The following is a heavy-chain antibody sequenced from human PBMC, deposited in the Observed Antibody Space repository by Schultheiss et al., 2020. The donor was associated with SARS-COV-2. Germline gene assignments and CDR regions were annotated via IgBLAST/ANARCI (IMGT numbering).Heavy chain of an antibody. J-gene: IGHJ6*02. V-gene: IGHV3-53*05. Sequence: GESLKISCAASGFTVSSNYMSWVRQAPGKGLEWVSVIYSGGSTYYADSVKGRFIISRDNSKNTLYLQMNSLRAEDTAVYYCARLRITPLYYYYYDMDVWGQGTTVTVSS. D-gene: IGHD3-16*01. CDR1: GFTVSSNY. CDR2: IYSGGST. CDR3: ARLRITPLYYYYYDMDV.